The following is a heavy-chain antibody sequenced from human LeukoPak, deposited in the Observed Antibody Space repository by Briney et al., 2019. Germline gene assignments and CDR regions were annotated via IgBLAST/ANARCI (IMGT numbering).Heavy chain of an antibody. CDR1: GFTFSSYW. D-gene: IGHD3-16*01. V-gene: IGHV3-33*08. J-gene: IGHJ4*02. Sequence: PGESLRLSCAASGFTFSSYWMHWVRQAPGKGLEWVAVIWYDGSNKYYADSVKGRFTISRDNSKNTLYVQMSSLRAEDAAVYYCARSNNGGWGYCDYWGQGSLVTVSS. CDR2: IWYDGSNK. CDR3: ARSNNGGWGYCDY.